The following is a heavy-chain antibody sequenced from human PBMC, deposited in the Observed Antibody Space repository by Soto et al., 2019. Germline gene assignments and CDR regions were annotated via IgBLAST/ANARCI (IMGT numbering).Heavy chain of an antibody. Sequence: GGSLRLSCAASGFTFSAAWMIWVRQAPGKGLEWVGRIKSKTDGGTTDFAAPVKGRFTISRDDSKNTVYLQMNSLKIEDTAVYYCTTGLAAAGTNYWGQGTLVTVSS. V-gene: IGHV3-15*01. J-gene: IGHJ4*02. CDR3: TTGLAAAGTNY. CDR1: GFTFSAAW. CDR2: IKSKTDGGTT. D-gene: IGHD6-13*01.